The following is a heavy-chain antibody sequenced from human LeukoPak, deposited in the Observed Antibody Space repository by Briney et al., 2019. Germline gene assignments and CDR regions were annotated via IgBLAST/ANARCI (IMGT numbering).Heavy chain of an antibody. D-gene: IGHD1-20*01. Sequence: SETLSLTCTVSGGSISSYYWSWIRQPPGKGLEWIGYIYYSGSTNYNPSLKSRVTISVDTSKNQFSLKLSSVTAADTAVYYCARDYGVTGTRGYWGQGTLVTVSS. CDR3: ARDYGVTGTRGY. V-gene: IGHV4-59*12. CDR2: IYYSGST. J-gene: IGHJ4*02. CDR1: GGSISSYY.